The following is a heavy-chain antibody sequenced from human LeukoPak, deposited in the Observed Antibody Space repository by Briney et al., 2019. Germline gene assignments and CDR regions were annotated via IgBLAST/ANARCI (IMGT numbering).Heavy chain of an antibody. J-gene: IGHJ3*02. CDR3: ARGNRPYGEHEAFDI. D-gene: IGHD3-10*01. CDR2: IDHSGST. CDR1: DESFSGYY. V-gene: IGHV4-34*01. Sequence: TSETLSLTCALYDESFSGYYCSWIRQPPRKGLEWIGEIDHSGSTNYNPSLQSRVTISVDTSKNQFSLKVSSVSAADTAVYYCARGNRPYGEHEAFDIWGHGTTVTVSP.